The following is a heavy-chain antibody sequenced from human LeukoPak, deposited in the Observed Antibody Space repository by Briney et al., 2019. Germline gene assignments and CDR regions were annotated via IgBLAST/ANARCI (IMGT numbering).Heavy chain of an antibody. V-gene: IGHV3-48*03. CDR2: ISSSGSTI. J-gene: IGHJ4*02. Sequence: GGSLRLSCAASGFTSSSYEMNWVRQAPGKGLEWVSYISSSGSTIYYADSVKGRFTISRDNAKNSLYLQMNSLRAEDTAVYYCARDNGSGSYLGYWGQGTLVTVSS. CDR1: GFTSSSYE. D-gene: IGHD3-10*01. CDR3: ARDNGSGSYLGY.